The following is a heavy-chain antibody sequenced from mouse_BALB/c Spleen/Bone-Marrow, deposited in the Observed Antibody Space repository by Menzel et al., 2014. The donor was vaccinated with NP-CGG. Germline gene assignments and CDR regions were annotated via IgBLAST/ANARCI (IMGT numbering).Heavy chain of an antibody. Sequence: EVQLVESGPDLVKPSQSLSLTCTVTGYSITSGYSWHWIRQFPGNKLEWMGYIQHSGSTNYNPPLKSRISITRDTSKNQFFLQLNSVTPEDTATYYCSRHLTGYAMDYWGQGTSVTVSS. CDR2: IQHSGST. D-gene: IGHD4-1*01. V-gene: IGHV3-1*02. CDR1: GYSITSGYS. J-gene: IGHJ4*01. CDR3: SRHLTGYAMDY.